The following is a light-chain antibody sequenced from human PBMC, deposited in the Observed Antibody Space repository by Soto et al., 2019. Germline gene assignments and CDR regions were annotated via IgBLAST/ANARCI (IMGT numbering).Light chain of an antibody. CDR2: GAS. Sequence: DIVMTQSPATLSVSPGERATLSRRASQSINTNLAWYQQKPGQAPRLLIYGASTRATVIPARFSGSGSGTEFTLTISGLQADDFAVYYCQQYHHWPPKVTFGPGTRVDI. CDR3: QQYHHWPPKVT. CDR1: QSINTN. V-gene: IGKV3-15*01. J-gene: IGKJ3*01.